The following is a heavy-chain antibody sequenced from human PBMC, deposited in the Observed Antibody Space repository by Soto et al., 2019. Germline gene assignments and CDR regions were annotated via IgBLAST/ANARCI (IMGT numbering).Heavy chain of an antibody. J-gene: IGHJ4*02. CDR1: VGSMRRSSYY. CDR2: ISYSGMT. Sequence: SETLSLTCTVSVGSMRRSSYYWGWIRQTPGTGLEWIASISYSGMTYYRHSLKGRVAISLDRSQNQFSLRLHSMTAADTALYYYATYSYLLDNSGYHDVWGRRIQVTVSA. V-gene: IGHV4-39*01. CDR3: ATYSYLLDNSGYHDV. D-gene: IGHD3-22*01.